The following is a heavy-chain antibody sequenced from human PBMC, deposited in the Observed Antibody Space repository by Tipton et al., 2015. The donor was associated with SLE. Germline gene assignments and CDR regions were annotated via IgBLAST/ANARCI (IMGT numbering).Heavy chain of an antibody. D-gene: IGHD7-27*01. J-gene: IGHJ3*02. CDR1: GGSISSYY. CDR2: IYYSGST. V-gene: IGHV4-59*01. Sequence: TLSLTCTVYGGSISSYYWSWIRQPPGKGLEWIGYIYYSGSTNYNPSLKSRVTISVDTSKNQFPLKLSSVTAADTAVYYCARELGMVAFDIWGQGTMVTVSS. CDR3: ARELGMVAFDI.